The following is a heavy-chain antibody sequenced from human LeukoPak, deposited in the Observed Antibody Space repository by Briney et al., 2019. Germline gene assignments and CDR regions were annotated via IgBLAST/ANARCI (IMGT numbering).Heavy chain of an antibody. CDR1: GFTVSSNS. Sequence: GGSLRLSCTVSGFTVSSNSMSWVRQAPGKGLEWVSFIYSSVTHYSNSVKGRFTISRDNSKNTLYLQMNSLRAEDTAVYYCARRAGAYSHPYDYWGQGTLVTVSS. D-gene: IGHD4/OR15-4a*01. J-gene: IGHJ4*02. CDR2: IYSSVT. CDR3: ARRAGAYSHPYDY. V-gene: IGHV3-53*01.